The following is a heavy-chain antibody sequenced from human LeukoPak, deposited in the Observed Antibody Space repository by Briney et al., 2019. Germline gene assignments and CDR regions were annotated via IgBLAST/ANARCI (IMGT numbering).Heavy chain of an antibody. Sequence: GGSLRLSCAASGFTFSSYSMNWVRQAPGKRLEWVSSISSSSSYIYYADSVKGRFTISRDNAKNSLYLQMNSLRAEDTAVYYCAREGGGLGTYFDYWGQGTLVTVSS. CDR2: ISSSSSYI. D-gene: IGHD5-12*01. CDR3: AREGGGLGTYFDY. V-gene: IGHV3-21*01. J-gene: IGHJ4*02. CDR1: GFTFSSYS.